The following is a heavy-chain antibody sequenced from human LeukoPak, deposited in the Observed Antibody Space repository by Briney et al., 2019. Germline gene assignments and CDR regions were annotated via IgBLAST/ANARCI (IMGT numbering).Heavy chain of an antibody. CDR2: INPNSGGT. CDR3: AVDSPTDYFDY. V-gene: IGHV1-2*02. J-gene: IGHJ4*02. Sequence: EASVKVSCKASGYTFTGYYMRWVRQAPGQGLEWMGWINPNSGGTNYAQKFQGRVTMTRDTSISTAYMELSRLRSDDTAVYYCAVDSPTDYFDYWGQGTLVTVSS. CDR1: GYTFTGYY.